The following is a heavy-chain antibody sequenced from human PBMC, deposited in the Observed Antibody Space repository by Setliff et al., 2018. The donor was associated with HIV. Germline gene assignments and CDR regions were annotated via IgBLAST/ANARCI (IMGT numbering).Heavy chain of an antibody. CDR3: ARWVYDSGIGYFIDY. CDR2: IKPDATSK. Sequence: GGSLRLSCAASGFSISGHWIAWVRQGPDKGLEWVANIKPDATSKNYGDSVKGRFAISRENAQNSLSLQMNGLTDEDTAVYYCARWVYDSGIGYFIDYRGQGTLVTVSS. J-gene: IGHJ4*02. V-gene: IGHV3-7*03. D-gene: IGHD2-8*01. CDR1: GFSISGHW.